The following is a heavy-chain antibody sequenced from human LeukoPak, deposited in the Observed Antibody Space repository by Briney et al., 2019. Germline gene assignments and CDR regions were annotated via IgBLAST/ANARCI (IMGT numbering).Heavy chain of an antibody. Sequence: GGSLRLSCAASGFTFSSYAMHWVRQAPGKGLEWVAVISYDGANKYYADSVKGRFTISRDNSKNTLHLQMNSLIPEDTAVYYCARQYISGQWYFDYWGQGTLVTVSS. V-gene: IGHV3-30*04. CDR2: ISYDGANK. CDR1: GFTFSSYA. J-gene: IGHJ4*02. CDR3: ARQYISGQWYFDY. D-gene: IGHD5-18*01.